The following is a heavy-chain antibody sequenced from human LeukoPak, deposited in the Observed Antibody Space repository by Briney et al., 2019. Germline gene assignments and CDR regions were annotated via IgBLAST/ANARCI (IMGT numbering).Heavy chain of an antibody. CDR1: GGSISSNSYY. Sequence: PSETLSLTCTVSGGSISSNSYYWGWIRQPPGKGLEWIGSIYYSGSTYYNPSLKSRVTISVDSSKNQFSLKLSSVTAADTAVYYCARGGGTAMVTGWFDPWGQGTLVTVSS. CDR2: IYYSGST. V-gene: IGHV4-39*07. D-gene: IGHD5-18*01. J-gene: IGHJ5*02. CDR3: ARGGGTAMVTGWFDP.